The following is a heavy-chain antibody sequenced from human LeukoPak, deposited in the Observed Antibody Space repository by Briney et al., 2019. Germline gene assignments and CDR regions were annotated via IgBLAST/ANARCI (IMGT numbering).Heavy chain of an antibody. V-gene: IGHV3-23*01. CDR2: ISGSGGST. CDR1: GFTFSSYA. CDR3: AKSANLVGAEYYFDY. Sequence: GGSLRLSCAASGFTFSSYAMSWIRQAPGKGLEWASAISGSGGSTYYADSVKGRFTNSRDNSKNTLYLQMNSLRAEDTAVYYCAKSANLVGAEYYFDYWGQGTLVTVSS. D-gene: IGHD1-26*01. J-gene: IGHJ4*02.